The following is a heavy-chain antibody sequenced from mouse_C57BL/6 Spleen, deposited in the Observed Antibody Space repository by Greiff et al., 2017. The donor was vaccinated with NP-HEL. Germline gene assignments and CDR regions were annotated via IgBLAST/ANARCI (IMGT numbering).Heavy chain of an antibody. Sequence: EVQLQQSGAELVRPGASVKLSCTASGFNIKDDYMHWVKQRPEQGLEWIGWIDPENGDTEYASKFQGKATITADKSSNTAYLQLSSLTSEDTAVYYCTLYDGYYVWFAYWGQGTLVTVSA. CDR3: TLYDGYYVWFAY. D-gene: IGHD2-3*01. CDR1: GFNIKDDY. V-gene: IGHV14-4*01. CDR2: IDPENGDT. J-gene: IGHJ3*01.